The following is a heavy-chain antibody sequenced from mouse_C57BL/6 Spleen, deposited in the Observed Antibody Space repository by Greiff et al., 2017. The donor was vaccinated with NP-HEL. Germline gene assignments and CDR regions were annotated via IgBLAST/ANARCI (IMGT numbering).Heavy chain of an antibody. D-gene: IGHD2-1*01. V-gene: IGHV1-19*01. Sequence: DVQLQESGPVLVKPGASVKMSCKASGYTFTDYYMNWVKQSHGKSLEWIGVINPYNGGTSYNQKFKGKATLTVDKSSSTAYMELNSLTSEDSAVYYCARSYGNYDYYAMDYWGQGTSVTVSS. CDR2: INPYNGGT. CDR3: ARSYGNYDYYAMDY. J-gene: IGHJ4*01. CDR1: GYTFTDYY.